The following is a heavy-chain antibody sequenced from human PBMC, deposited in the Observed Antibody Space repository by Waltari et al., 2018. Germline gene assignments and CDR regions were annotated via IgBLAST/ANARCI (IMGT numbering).Heavy chain of an antibody. CDR3: AKASFSGLHSSE. Sequence: EVQLLESGGGLVQPGGSLRLSCAASGFTFSSYAISWVRQAPGKGLEWVSAISGSGGSTYYADSVKGRFTISRDNSKNTLYLQMNSLRAEDTAVYYCAKASFSGLHSSEWGQGTLVTVSS. J-gene: IGHJ4*02. CDR2: ISGSGGST. V-gene: IGHV3-23*01. D-gene: IGHD3-10*01. CDR1: GFTFSSYA.